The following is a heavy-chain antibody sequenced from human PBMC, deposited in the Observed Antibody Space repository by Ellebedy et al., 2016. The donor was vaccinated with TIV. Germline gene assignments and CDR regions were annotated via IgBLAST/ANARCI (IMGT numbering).Heavy chain of an antibody. D-gene: IGHD2-15*01. V-gene: IGHV3-9*01. CDR1: GFTFDDYA. Sequence: PGGSLRLSCAASGFTFDDYAMHWVRQAPGKGLEWVSGISWNSGSIGYADSVKGRFTISRDNAKNSLYLQMNSLRAEDTALYYCAKDPGLLPAGWFDPWGQGTLVTVSS. CDR3: AKDPGLLPAGWFDP. J-gene: IGHJ5*02. CDR2: ISWNSGSI.